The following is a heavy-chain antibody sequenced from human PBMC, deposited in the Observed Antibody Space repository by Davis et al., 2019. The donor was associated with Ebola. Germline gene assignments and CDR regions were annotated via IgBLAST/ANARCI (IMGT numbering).Heavy chain of an antibody. Sequence: AASVKVSCKASGYTFTNSYMHWVRQAPGQGLEWMGIINPSDGRTSYAQKFQGRVTMTRDTSTTSVYMELSSLRSEDTAVYYCARESYGYTSGLRTPHWFDPWGQGTLATVSS. CDR1: GYTFTNSY. CDR3: ARESYGYTSGLRTPHWFDP. CDR2: INPSDGRT. V-gene: IGHV1-46*01. J-gene: IGHJ5*02. D-gene: IGHD6-19*01.